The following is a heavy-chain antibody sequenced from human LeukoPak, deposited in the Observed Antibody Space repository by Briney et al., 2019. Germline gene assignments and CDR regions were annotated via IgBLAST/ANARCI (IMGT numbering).Heavy chain of an antibody. Sequence: GGSLRLSCAASGFTFRTYAMSWVRQAPGKGLEWVSGICSSGGTTHYADSVRGRFTISRDNSKNTLYLQMNTLGAEATAVYYCTKGGWFGESPSDAFDIWGQGAMVTVSS. CDR2: ICSSGGTT. V-gene: IGHV3-23*01. D-gene: IGHD3-10*01. J-gene: IGHJ3*02. CDR3: TKGGWFGESPSDAFDI. CDR1: GFTFRTYA.